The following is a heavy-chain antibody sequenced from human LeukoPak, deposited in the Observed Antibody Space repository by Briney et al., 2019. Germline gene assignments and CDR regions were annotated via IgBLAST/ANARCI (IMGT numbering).Heavy chain of an antibody. CDR2: INPNSGGT. J-gene: IGHJ6*03. CDR1: GYTFTGYY. CDR3: ARSGSPGGTWYMDV. V-gene: IGHV1-2*02. Sequence: ASVKVSCKASGYTFTGYYIHWVRQAPGQGLEWMGWINPNSGGTNYAQKFQGRVTMTRDTSISTAYMELSRLRSDDTAVYYCARSGSPGGTWYMDVWGKGTTVTVSS. D-gene: IGHD3-16*01.